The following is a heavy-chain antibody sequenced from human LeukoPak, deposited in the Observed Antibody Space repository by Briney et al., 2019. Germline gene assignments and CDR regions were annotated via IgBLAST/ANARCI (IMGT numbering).Heavy chain of an antibody. J-gene: IGHJ4*02. V-gene: IGHV3-30-3*01. CDR1: GFTFSSYA. CDR3: ARDAKIAVGYYFDY. Sequence: GGSLRLSCAASGFTFSSYAMHWVRQAPGKGLEWAAVISYDGSNKYYADSVKGRFTISRDNSKNTLYLQMNSLRAEDTAVYYCARDAKIAVGYYFDYWGQGTLVTVSS. D-gene: IGHD6-19*01. CDR2: ISYDGSNK.